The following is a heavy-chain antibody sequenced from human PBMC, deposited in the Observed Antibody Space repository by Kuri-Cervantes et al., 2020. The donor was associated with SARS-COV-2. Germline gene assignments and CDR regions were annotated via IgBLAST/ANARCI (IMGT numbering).Heavy chain of an antibody. D-gene: IGHD3-3*01. V-gene: IGHV3-23*01. CDR1: GFTFSDYY. CDR3: ARGKYYDFWSGYYGPIDY. CDR2: ISGSGGST. Sequence: GESLKISCAASGFTFSDYYMSWVRQAPGKGLEWVSAISGSGGSTYYADSVKGRFTISRDNSKNTLYLQMNSLRAEDTAVYYCARGKYYDFWSGYYGPIDYWGQGTLVTVSS. J-gene: IGHJ4*02.